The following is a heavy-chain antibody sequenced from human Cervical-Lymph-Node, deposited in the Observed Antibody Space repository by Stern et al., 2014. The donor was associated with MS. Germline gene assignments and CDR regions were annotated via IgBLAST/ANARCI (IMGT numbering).Heavy chain of an antibody. CDR1: GGSISTSNW. D-gene: IGHD1-26*01. CDR2: IAHSGYT. CDR3: ARREVFFYYGMDV. V-gene: IGHV4-4*02. J-gene: IGHJ6*02. Sequence: QVPLQESGPGLVRPSGTLVLTCAVSGGSISTSNWWSWVRQSPGKGLEGIGEIAHSGYTTPNPSLKSRVTMSVDKSKNQFSLRLTSVTAADTGVYYCARREVFFYYGMDVWGQGTSVTVSS.